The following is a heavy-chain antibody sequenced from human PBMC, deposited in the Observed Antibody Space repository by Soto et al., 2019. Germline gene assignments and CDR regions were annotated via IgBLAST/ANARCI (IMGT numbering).Heavy chain of an antibody. CDR2: ISDDGKTQ. J-gene: IGHJ4*01. Sequence: QVKLVDSGGAVVQSGRSLRLSCTASRFRFSAYGMHWVRQAPGKGLEWVALISDDGKTQFFTDSVEGRFTISRDNSRNTLYLQMNSLSPEDTAVYYCVKGGYKTGWPPFDHWGHGTRVTVSS. CDR1: RFRFSAYG. D-gene: IGHD6-19*01. V-gene: IGHV3-30*18. CDR3: VKGGYKTGWPPFDH.